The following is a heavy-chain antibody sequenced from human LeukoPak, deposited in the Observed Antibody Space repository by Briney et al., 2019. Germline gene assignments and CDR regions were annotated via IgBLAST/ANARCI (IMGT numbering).Heavy chain of an antibody. V-gene: IGHV4-39*01. CDR2: VYYSGST. CDR1: GGSISTKNYF. CDR3: ARRSGYYDTGAFSYFDY. D-gene: IGHD3-22*01. J-gene: IGHJ4*02. Sequence: SETLSLTCTVSGGSISTKNYFWGWIRQPPGKGLEWIGSVYYSGSTSCNPSLKSRVTISVDTSNNQFSLKLNSVTAADTAVYYCARRSGYYDTGAFSYFDYWGQGTLVTVSS.